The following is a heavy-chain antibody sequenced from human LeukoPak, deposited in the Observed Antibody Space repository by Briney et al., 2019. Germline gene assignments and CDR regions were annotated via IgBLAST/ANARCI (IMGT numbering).Heavy chain of an antibody. D-gene: IGHD6-19*01. J-gene: IGHJ4*02. Sequence: PGGSLRLSCAASGFTFSSYAMSWVRQAPGKGLEWVSAISGSGGSTYYADSVKGRFTISRDNAKNSLYLQMNSLRAEDTAVYYCARGLAVAGTGEYWGQGTLVTVSS. V-gene: IGHV3-23*01. CDR3: ARGLAVAGTGEY. CDR2: ISGSGGST. CDR1: GFTFSSYA.